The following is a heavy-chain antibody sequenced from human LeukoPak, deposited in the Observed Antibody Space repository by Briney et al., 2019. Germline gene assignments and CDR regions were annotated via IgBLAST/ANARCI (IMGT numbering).Heavy chain of an antibody. Sequence: GGSLRLSCAASGFTFNAYGMHWVRQAPGKGLEWVGFIRSKAYGGTTEYAASVKGRFTISRDDSESIAYLQMNSLKAEDTGVYYCTRWRAYCSGGSCYFYAFDVWGQGTMVTVSS. J-gene: IGHJ3*01. CDR2: IRSKAYGGTT. CDR1: GFTFNAYG. D-gene: IGHD2-15*01. V-gene: IGHV3-49*04. CDR3: TRWRAYCSGGSCYFYAFDV.